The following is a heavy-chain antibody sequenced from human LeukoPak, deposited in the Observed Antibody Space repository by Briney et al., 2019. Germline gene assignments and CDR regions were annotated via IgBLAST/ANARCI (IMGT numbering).Heavy chain of an antibody. V-gene: IGHV3-7*04. J-gene: IGHJ4*02. D-gene: IGHD3-10*01. CDR3: ASDREYYYGSGSFDY. CDR1: GFTFSSYW. CDR2: IKQDGSEK. Sequence: GGSLRLSCAASGFTFSSYWMSWVRRAPGKGLEWVVNIKQDGSEKYYVDSVKGRFTISRDNAKNSLYLQMNSLRAEDTAVYYCASDREYYYGSGSFDYWGQGTLVTVSS.